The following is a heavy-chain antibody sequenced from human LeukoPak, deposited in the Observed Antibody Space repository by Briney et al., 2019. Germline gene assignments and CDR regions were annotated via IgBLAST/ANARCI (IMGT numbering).Heavy chain of an antibody. J-gene: IGHJ4*02. CDR1: GGSISSYY. CDR3: ASTLGYSYGSFDY. CDR2: IYYSGST. Sequence: PSETLSLTCTVSGGSISSYYWSWIREPPGKGLEWIGYIYYSGSTNYNPPLKSRVTISVDTSKNQFSLKLSSVTAADTAVYYCASTLGYSYGSFDYWGQGTLVTVSS. V-gene: IGHV4-59*08. D-gene: IGHD5-18*01.